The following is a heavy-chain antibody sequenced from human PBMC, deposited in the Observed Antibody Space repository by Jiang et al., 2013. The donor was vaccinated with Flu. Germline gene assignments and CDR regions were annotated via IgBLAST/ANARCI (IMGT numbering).Heavy chain of an antibody. CDR1: GYTFTSYG. CDR3: AKEGWQYYETSTGATHFDY. D-gene: IGHD3-22*01. CDR2: ITTDSGNT. Sequence: SGAEVKKPGASVKVSCKASGYTFTSYGISWVRQAPGQRLEWMGWITTDSGNTRYSPKFQGRVTISMDTSANTAYMELSSLRSEDTAVYYCAKEGWQYYETSTGATHFDYWGQGTLVTVSS. V-gene: IGHV1-3*04. J-gene: IGHJ4*02.